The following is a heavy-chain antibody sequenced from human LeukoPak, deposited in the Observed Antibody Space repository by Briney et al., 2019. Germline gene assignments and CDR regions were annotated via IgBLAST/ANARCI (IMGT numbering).Heavy chain of an antibody. Sequence: ASVKVSCKTSGYTFTSYAMHWVRQAPGQRLEWMGWINAGNGNPKYSQKFQGRVTITSDTSASTAYMELSSLRSDDTAVYYCAAFGHNWNAAGYHYGMDVWGKGTTVTVSS. CDR1: GYTFTSYA. D-gene: IGHD1-1*01. J-gene: IGHJ6*04. CDR2: INAGNGNP. V-gene: IGHV1-3*01. CDR3: AAFGHNWNAAGYHYGMDV.